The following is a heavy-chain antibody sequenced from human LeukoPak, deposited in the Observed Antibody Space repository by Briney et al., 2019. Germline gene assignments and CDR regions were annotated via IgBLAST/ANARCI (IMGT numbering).Heavy chain of an antibody. D-gene: IGHD5-12*01. CDR2: ISSSSSDI. V-gene: IGHV3-21*01. CDR1: GFTFSSYS. Sequence: PGGSLTLSCAASGFTFSSYSMNWVRQAPGKGLEWVSSISSSSSDIYYADSVKGRFTISRDNAKNSLYLQMNSLRAEDTAVYYCARERDSGYAGLDYWGQGTLVTVSS. CDR3: ARERDSGYAGLDY. J-gene: IGHJ4*02.